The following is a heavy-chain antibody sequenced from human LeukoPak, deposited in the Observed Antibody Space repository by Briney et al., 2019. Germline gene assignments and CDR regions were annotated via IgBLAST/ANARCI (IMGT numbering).Heavy chain of an antibody. J-gene: IGHJ6*02. CDR1: GGSISSYY. CDR2: IYYSGST. Sequence: SETLSLTCTVSGGSISSYYWSWIRQPPGKGLEWVGYIYYSGSTNYNPSLKSRVTISVATSKTQFSLKLSSVTAAGTAVYYCARDRVLLWFGEPDYYYYYGMDVWGQGTTVTVSS. D-gene: IGHD3-10*01. V-gene: IGHV4-59*01. CDR3: ARDRVLLWFGEPDYYYYYGMDV.